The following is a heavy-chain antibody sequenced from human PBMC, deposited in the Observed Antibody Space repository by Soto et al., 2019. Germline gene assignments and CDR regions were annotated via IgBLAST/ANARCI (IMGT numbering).Heavy chain of an antibody. J-gene: IGHJ3*02. V-gene: IGHV3-30-3*01. Sequence: QVQLVESGGGVVQPGRSLRLSCAASEFTFRSYAMHWVRQAAGKGLEWVAVISYDGSNEYYAASVKGRFTIFRDNSKNRLYLQVSGPRDDNTAVYYCTSPLPYCGSDCYAAFVILVRGPMVTLSS. CDR3: TSPLPYCGSDCYAAFVI. CDR2: ISYDGSNE. CDR1: EFTFRSYA. D-gene: IGHD2-21*02.